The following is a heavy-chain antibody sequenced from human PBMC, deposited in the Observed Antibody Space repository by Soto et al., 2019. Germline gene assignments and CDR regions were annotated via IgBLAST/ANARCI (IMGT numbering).Heavy chain of an antibody. D-gene: IGHD1-20*01. V-gene: IGHV1-2*02. CDR1: GYTFTVYY. CDR3: ARDTESNRYND. CDR2: INPKSGGT. Sequence: ASVKVSCKASGYTFTVYYMHWVRQAPGQGLEWMGWINPKSGGTMYPQKFQGRVTMTWDTSISTAYMALTRLRSDDTAVYYCARDTESNRYNDWGQGTLVTVSS. J-gene: IGHJ1*01.